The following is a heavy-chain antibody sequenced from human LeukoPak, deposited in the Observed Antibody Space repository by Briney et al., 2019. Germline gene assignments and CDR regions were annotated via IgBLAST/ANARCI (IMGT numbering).Heavy chain of an antibody. CDR2: INPNRGGT. CDR3: ARGVTAASFYYYMDV. J-gene: IGHJ6*03. D-gene: IGHD6-13*01. CDR1: GYTFTVYY. Sequence: GPSVKVSCKASGYTFTVYYMHWVRRAPGQGLEWMVWINPNRGGTKNAQKFQVRVTMTRATSSSTAYMELSRLRSDDTAVYYCARGVTAASFYYYMDVWAKGTTVTVSS. V-gene: IGHV1-2*02.